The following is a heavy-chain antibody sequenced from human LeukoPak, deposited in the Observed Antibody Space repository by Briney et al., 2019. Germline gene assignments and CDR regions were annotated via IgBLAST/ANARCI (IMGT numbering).Heavy chain of an antibody. J-gene: IGHJ5*02. V-gene: IGHV1-24*01. D-gene: IGHD6-19*01. CDR1: GYTLTELS. CDR2: FDPEDGET. Sequence: ASVKVSCKVSGYTLTELSMHWVRQAPGKGLEWMGGFDPEDGETIYAQKFQGRVTMTEDTSTDTAYMELSSLRSEDTAVYDCATAAGGKAVAEAVFWFDPWGQGTLVSVSS. CDR3: ATAAGGKAVAEAVFWFDP.